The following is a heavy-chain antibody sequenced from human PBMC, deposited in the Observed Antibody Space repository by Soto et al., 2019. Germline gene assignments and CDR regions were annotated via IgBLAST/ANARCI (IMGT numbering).Heavy chain of an antibody. CDR2: MNPNSGNT. V-gene: IGHV1-8*01. D-gene: IGHD4-17*01. Sequence: QVQLVQSGAEVKKPGASVKVSCKASGYTFTSYDINWVRQATGQGLEWMGWMNPNSGNTDYAQKFRGRATMTRDTDIRTADMEVSGLTSEDKAVYYFARRNGDYGRHGSWGLGTLGTVSS. J-gene: IGHJ5*02. CDR1: GYTFTSYD. CDR3: ARRNGDYGRHGS.